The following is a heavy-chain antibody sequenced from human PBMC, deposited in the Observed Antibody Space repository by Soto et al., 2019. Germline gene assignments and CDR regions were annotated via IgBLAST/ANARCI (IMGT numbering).Heavy chain of an antibody. V-gene: IGHV1-18*01. CDR2: ISAYNGNT. Sequence: QVQLVQSGAEVQKPGASVKVSCKASGYTFTSFGISWGRQAPGQGLEWMGWISAYNGNTNYAQKLQGRVTMTTDTTQSTAYLELRSLRSDDTAVYYCARELGYSSSWSHYFDYWGQGTLVTVSS. CDR3: ARELGYSSSWSHYFDY. J-gene: IGHJ4*02. D-gene: IGHD6-13*01. CDR1: GYTFTSFG.